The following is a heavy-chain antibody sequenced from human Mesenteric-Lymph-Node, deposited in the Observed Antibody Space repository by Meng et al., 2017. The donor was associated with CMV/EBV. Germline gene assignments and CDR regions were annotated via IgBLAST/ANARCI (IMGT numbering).Heavy chain of an antibody. V-gene: IGHV4-34*01. CDR2: INHSGST. J-gene: IGHJ4*02. D-gene: IGHD4-23*01. CDR1: GVSFSGYH. Sequence: KPSATLSLTCHGYGVSFSGYHWSRIRPPPGKGLEWIGEINHSGSTNYNPSLKSRVTISVDTSKNQFSLKLSSVTAADTAVYYCARHQRWLKSEGGFNYWGQGTLVTVSS. CDR3: ARHQRWLKSEGGFNY.